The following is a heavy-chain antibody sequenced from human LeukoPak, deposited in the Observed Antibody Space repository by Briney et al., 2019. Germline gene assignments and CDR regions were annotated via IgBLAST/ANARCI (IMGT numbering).Heavy chain of an antibody. Sequence: GESLKISCKGSGYSFTSYWIGWVRQMPGKGLEWMGIIYPGDSDTRYSPSFQGLVTISADKSISTAYLQWSSLKASDTAMYYCARRELLPRYSSSWLFDYWGQGTLVTVSS. CDR2: IYPGDSDT. J-gene: IGHJ4*02. CDR1: GYSFTSYW. V-gene: IGHV5-51*01. D-gene: IGHD6-13*01. CDR3: ARRELLPRYSSSWLFDY.